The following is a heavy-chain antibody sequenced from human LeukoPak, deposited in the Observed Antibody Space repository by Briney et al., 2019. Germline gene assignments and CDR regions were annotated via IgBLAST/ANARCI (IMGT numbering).Heavy chain of an antibody. CDR1: GGTFSSYT. Sequence: SVKVSCKASGGTFSSYTISWVRQAPGQGLEWMGRIIPIVGIATYAQKFQGRVTITADKSTSTAYMELSSLRSEDTAVYYCARDFLNCSSTSCFMNWFDPWGQGTLVTVSS. V-gene: IGHV1-69*04. J-gene: IGHJ5*02. D-gene: IGHD2-2*01. CDR3: ARDFLNCSSTSCFMNWFDP. CDR2: IIPIVGIA.